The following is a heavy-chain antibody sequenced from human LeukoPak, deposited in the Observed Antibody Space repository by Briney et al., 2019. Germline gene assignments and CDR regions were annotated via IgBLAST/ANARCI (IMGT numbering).Heavy chain of an antibody. J-gene: IGHJ3*02. D-gene: IGHD5-18*01. V-gene: IGHV3-33*08. CDR1: GFTFSSYG. CDR2: LCFDGGNQ. CDR3: AREIRRGYSFGYDAFDI. Sequence: GGSLRLSCAASGFTFSSYGMHWVRQAPGKGLEWVAVLCFDGGNQYYADSVKGRFTISRDNSENTLYLHMNSLRAEDTAVYYCAREIRRGYSFGYDAFDIWGQGTMVTVSS.